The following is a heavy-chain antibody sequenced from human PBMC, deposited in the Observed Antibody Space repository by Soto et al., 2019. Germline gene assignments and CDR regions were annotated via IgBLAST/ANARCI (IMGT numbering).Heavy chain of an antibody. D-gene: IGHD3-9*01. CDR2: ISVYNGNT. Sequence: QVQLVQSGAEVKKPGASVKVSCKASGYSFSNYGISWVRQAPGQGLEWMGWISVYNGNTKYAQKIQGSVAMTTDPSTTTAYMEPRSLRSDDTAVYYCARGTAYDDAVTGYYWHYWGQGTLVTVSS. CDR1: GYSFSNYG. J-gene: IGHJ4*02. CDR3: ARGTAYDDAVTGYYWHY. V-gene: IGHV1-18*01.